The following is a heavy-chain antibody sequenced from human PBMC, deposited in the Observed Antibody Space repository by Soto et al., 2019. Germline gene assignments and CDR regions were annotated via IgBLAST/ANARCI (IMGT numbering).Heavy chain of an antibody. D-gene: IGHD6-13*01. Sequence: QVQLVQSGAEVKKTGSSVRVSCKASGGSFTTHSITWMRQAPGQGLEWMGGLVPLFGTPNYAQKFQDRLTITADEATSTAYMELSSLRSEDTAVYYCARVAEEELSGTSFFDYWGHGTLVTVSS. V-gene: IGHV1-69*01. CDR2: LVPLFGTP. CDR3: ARVAEEELSGTSFFDY. CDR1: GGSFTTHS. J-gene: IGHJ4*01.